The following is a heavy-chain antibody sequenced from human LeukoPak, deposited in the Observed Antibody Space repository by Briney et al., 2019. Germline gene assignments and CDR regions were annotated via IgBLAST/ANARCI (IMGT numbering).Heavy chain of an antibody. CDR1: GFTFSSYA. V-gene: IGHV3-30*04. D-gene: IGHD3-10*01. Sequence: GGSLRLSCAASGFTFSSYAMHWVRQAPGKGLEWVAVISYDGSNKYYADPVKGRFTISRDNSKNTLYLQMNSLRAEDTAVYYCASTDSKNVLLWFGELYYWGQGTLVTVSS. CDR2: ISYDGSNK. CDR3: ASTDSKNVLLWFGELYY. J-gene: IGHJ4*02.